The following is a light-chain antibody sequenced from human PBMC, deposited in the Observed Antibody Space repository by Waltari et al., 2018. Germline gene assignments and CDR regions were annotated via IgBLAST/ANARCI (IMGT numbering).Light chain of an antibody. V-gene: IGKV3-15*01. CDR3: QQYNDWIN. J-gene: IGKJ5*01. CDR2: GAS. CDR1: RAVRSD. Sequence: ILMTQSPVTLSVSPGERVTLSCRAIRAVRSDLAWYQQKPGRSPRLLIYGASTRATGVPARFSGSGSGTDFSLTITSLQSEDLAVYYCQQYNDWINFGQGTRLEI.